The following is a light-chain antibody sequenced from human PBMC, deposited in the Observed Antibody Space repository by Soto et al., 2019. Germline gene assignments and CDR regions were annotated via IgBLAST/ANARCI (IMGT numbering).Light chain of an antibody. CDR2: AAS. CDR3: QQSYSTPLT. CDR1: QSISSN. Sequence: DIQMTQSPSSLSASVGDRVTITCRASQSISSNLNWYQQKPGKAPNLLIYAASSLQSGVPSRFSGGGSGTDFTLTISSLQPEDFATYSCQQSYSTPLTFGGGTKVDI. V-gene: IGKV1-39*01. J-gene: IGKJ4*01.